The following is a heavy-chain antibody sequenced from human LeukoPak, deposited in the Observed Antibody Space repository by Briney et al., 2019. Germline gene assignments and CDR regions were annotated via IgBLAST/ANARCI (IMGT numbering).Heavy chain of an antibody. CDR3: AKDPRGRYVLRFLEWLLYYFDY. Sequence: PGGSLRLSCAVSGFTFSNYWMSWVRQAPGKGLEWVANIKQDGSDKDYVESLKGRFAISRDNAEKSVYLQMNSLRVEDTAVYYCAKDPRGRYVLRFLEWLLYYFDYWGQGTLVTVSS. CDR2: IKQDGSDK. CDR1: GFTFSNYW. D-gene: IGHD3-3*01. V-gene: IGHV3-7*01. J-gene: IGHJ4*02.